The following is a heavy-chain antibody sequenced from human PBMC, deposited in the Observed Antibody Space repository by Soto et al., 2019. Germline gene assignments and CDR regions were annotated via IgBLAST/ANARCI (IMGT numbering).Heavy chain of an antibody. CDR3: ARHVGYDLVTKQYYCYCGMDV. CDR1: GYSFTSYW. CDR2: IDPRDSYT. D-gene: IGHD5-12*01. J-gene: IGHJ6*02. Sequence: GESLKISCKGSGYSFTSYWISWVRQMPGKGLEWIGRIDPRDSYTNYSPSFQGQVTISADKSISTAYLQWSSLKASDTAMYYCARHVGYDLVTKQYYCYCGMDVWGQGTTVTVSS. V-gene: IGHV5-10-1*01.